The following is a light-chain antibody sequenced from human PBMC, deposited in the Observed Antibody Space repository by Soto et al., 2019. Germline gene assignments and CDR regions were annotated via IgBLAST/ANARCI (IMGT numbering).Light chain of an antibody. CDR3: CSYAGSYTVI. V-gene: IGLV2-11*01. CDR1: SRDVGTYNY. J-gene: IGLJ2*01. CDR2: DVN. Sequence: QSVLTQPRSVSGSPGQSVTISCAGTSRDVGTYNYVSWYQQHPDTAPKLVLYDVNKRPSGVPDRFSGSKSGNTASLTISGLQPEDEADYYCCSYAGSYTVIFGGGTKLTVL.